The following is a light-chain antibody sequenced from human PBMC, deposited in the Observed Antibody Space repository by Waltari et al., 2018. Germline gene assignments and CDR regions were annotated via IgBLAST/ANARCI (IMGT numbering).Light chain of an antibody. J-gene: IGKJ4*01. CDR3: QQYDGIVVT. V-gene: IGKV3-20*01. Sequence: IVFTRPQGPLSLSPGDSATLSCSASQTVSTIALSWYQQKPGQAPRVLIYSTYNRATGIPDRFSGSGSGTDFTLTINRLAPEDFAMYYCQQYDGIVVTFGGGTKVEI. CDR1: QTVSTIA. CDR2: STY.